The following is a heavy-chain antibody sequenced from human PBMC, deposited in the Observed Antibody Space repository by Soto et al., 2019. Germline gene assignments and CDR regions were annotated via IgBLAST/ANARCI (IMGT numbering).Heavy chain of an antibody. CDR2: IHHSGST. J-gene: IGHJ6*02. CDR1: GGSFSAYH. V-gene: IGHV4-34*01. D-gene: IGHD3-10*01. CDR3: ASRPYGSGSYYYHYGMDV. Sequence: QVQLQQWGAGLLKPSETLSLTCAVYGGSFSAYHWNWIRQPPGKRLEWIGDIHHSGSTSYNPSLKSRVTLSVDTSKNQFSLNLRSVTAADTAVYYCASRPYGSGSYYYHYGMDVWGLGTTVTVSS.